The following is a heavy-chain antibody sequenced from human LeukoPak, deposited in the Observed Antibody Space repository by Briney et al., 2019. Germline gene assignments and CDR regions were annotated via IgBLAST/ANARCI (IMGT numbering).Heavy chain of an antibody. CDR3: ARDLVYGSGSCGH. D-gene: IGHD3-10*01. CDR2: IWYDGTNK. Sequence: GRSLRLSCAASGFTFSSYGMHWVRQAPGKGLEWVAVIWYDGTNKYYADSVKGRFTISRDNAKNTVHLQMNSLRAEDTAVYYCARDLVYGSGSCGHWGQGTLVTVSS. V-gene: IGHV3-33*01. J-gene: IGHJ4*02. CDR1: GFTFSSYG.